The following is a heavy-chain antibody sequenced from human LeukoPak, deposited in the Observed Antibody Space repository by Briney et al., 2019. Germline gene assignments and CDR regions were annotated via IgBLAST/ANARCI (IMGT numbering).Heavy chain of an antibody. Sequence: SETLSLTCTVSGGSISSGGYYWSWIRQHPGKGLEWIGYIYYSGSTYYNPSLKNRVTISVDTSKNQFSLKLSSVTAADTAVYYCARDFTRLVGATDAFDIWGQGTMVTVSS. D-gene: IGHD1-26*01. J-gene: IGHJ3*02. CDR1: GGSISSGGYY. CDR3: ARDFTRLVGATDAFDI. V-gene: IGHV4-31*03. CDR2: IYYSGST.